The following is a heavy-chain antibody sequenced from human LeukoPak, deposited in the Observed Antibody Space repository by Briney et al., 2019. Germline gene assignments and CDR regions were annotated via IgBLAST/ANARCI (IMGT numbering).Heavy chain of an antibody. D-gene: IGHD4-17*01. V-gene: IGHV3-21*01. CDR3: ARDMTTVSGVYYYGVDV. J-gene: IGHJ6*02. Sequence: GGSLRLSCAASGFTFSSYSMNWVRQAPGKGLEWVSSISSSSSYIYYADSVKGRFTISRDNAKNSLYLQMNSLRAEDTAVYYCARDMTTVSGVYYYGVDVWGQGTTVTVSS. CDR1: GFTFSSYS. CDR2: ISSSSSYI.